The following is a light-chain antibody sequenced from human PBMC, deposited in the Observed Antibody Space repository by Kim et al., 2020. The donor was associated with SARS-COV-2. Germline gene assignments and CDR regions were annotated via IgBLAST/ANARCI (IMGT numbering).Light chain of an antibody. CDR3: RQSYSTSWT. V-gene: IGKV1-39*01. CDR2: AAS. CDR1: QSISSY. Sequence: DIQMTQSPSSLSASVGDRVTITCRASQSISSYLNWYQQKPGKAPKLLIYAASSLQSGVPSRFSGSGSGTDFTLTISSLQPEDFATYYCRQSYSTSWTFGQGTKVDIK. J-gene: IGKJ1*01.